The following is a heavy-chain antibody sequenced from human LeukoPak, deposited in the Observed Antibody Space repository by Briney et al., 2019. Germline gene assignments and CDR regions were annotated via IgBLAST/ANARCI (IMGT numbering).Heavy chain of an antibody. V-gene: IGHV4-39*07. CDR3: ARDIIAAAADMDV. Sequence: SETLSLTCTVSGVSISSSNSYWGWIRQPPGKGLEWIGSIYYSGNTYYNPSLKSRVTISVDTSKNQFSLKLSSVTAADTAVYYCARDIIAAAADMDVWGKGTTVTVSS. J-gene: IGHJ6*03. CDR2: IYYSGNT. CDR1: GVSISSSNSY. D-gene: IGHD6-13*01.